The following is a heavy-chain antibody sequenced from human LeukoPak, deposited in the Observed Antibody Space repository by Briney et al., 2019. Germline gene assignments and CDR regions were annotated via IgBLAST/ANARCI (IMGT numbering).Heavy chain of an antibody. V-gene: IGHV4-34*01. J-gene: IGHJ4*02. Sequence: SETLSLTCAVYGGSFSGYYWSWIRQPPGKGLEWIGEINHSGSTNYNPSLKSRVTISVDTSKNQFSLKLSSVTAADTAVYYCARGSYDFWSGSKYYFDYWGLGTLVTVSS. CDR2: INHSGST. CDR1: GGSFSGYY. D-gene: IGHD3-3*01. CDR3: ARGSYDFWSGSKYYFDY.